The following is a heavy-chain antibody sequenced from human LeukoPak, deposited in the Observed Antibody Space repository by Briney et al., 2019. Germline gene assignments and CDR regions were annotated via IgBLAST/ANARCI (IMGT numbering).Heavy chain of an antibody. J-gene: IGHJ4*02. Sequence: ASVKVSCKPSGYTFTSYGISWVRQAPGQGLEWMGWISAYNGNTNYAQKLQGRVTMTTDTSTSTAYMELRSLRSDDTAVYYCAIDITAPITIFGVAHRAFDYWGQGTLVTVSS. D-gene: IGHD3-3*01. CDR1: GYTFTSYG. CDR2: ISAYNGNT. V-gene: IGHV1-18*01. CDR3: AIDITAPITIFGVAHRAFDY.